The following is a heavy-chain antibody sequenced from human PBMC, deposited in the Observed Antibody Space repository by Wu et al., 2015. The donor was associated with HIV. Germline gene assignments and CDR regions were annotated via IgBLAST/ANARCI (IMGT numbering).Heavy chain of an antibody. CDR3: ASGYSSSWYGKYYGMDV. CDR2: IIPIFGTA. V-gene: IGHV1-69*05. J-gene: IGHJ6*02. CDR1: GGTFSSYA. Sequence: QVQLVQSGAEVKKPGSSVKVSCKASGGTFSSYAISWVRQAPGQGLEWMGGIIPIFGTANYAQKFQGRVTITTDESTSTAYMELSSLRSEDTAVYCCASGYSSSWYGKYYGMDVWGQGTTVTVSS. D-gene: IGHD6-13*01.